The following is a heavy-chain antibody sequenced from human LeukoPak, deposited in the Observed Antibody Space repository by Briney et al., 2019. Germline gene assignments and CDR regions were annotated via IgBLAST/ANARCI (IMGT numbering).Heavy chain of an antibody. V-gene: IGHV3-21*01. Sequence: GGSLRLSCAASGFPFSTYSMNWVRQTPGKGLEWVSSISSSSNYIYYADPVKGRFTISRDNAKNSLYLQMNSLRAEDTAVYYCARYRFVVGATDSFDMWGQGTTVTVSS. D-gene: IGHD1-26*01. J-gene: IGHJ3*02. CDR1: GFPFSTYS. CDR2: ISSSSNYI. CDR3: ARYRFVVGATDSFDM.